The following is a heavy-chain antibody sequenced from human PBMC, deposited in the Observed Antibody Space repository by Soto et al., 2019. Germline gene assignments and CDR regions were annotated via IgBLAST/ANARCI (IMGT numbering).Heavy chain of an antibody. D-gene: IGHD3-9*01. CDR3: AKDGNYDILTGYSPPFDY. V-gene: IGHV3-9*01. CDR2: INWNSGSI. CDR1: GFTFDDYA. J-gene: IGHJ4*02. Sequence: PGGSLRLSCAASGFTFDDYAMHWVRQAPGKGLEWVSGINWNSGSIGYADSVKGRFTISRDNAKNSLYLQMNSLRAEDTALYYCAKDGNYDILTGYSPPFDYWGQGTLVTV.